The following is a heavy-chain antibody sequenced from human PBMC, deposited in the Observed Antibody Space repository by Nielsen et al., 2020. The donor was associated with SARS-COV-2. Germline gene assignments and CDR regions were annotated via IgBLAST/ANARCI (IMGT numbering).Heavy chain of an antibody. Sequence: LSLTCAASEFNFSNYAMHWVRQAPGKGLEWAAVISYDGSHKYYADSVKGRFTISRDDSKNTLYLQMNSLRAEDTAIYYCARNRGSGSHRTPPNLDYWGQGTLVTVSS. CDR1: EFNFSNYA. CDR2: ISYDGSHK. CDR3: ARNRGSGSHRTPPNLDY. V-gene: IGHV3-30*03. J-gene: IGHJ4*02. D-gene: IGHD1-26*01.